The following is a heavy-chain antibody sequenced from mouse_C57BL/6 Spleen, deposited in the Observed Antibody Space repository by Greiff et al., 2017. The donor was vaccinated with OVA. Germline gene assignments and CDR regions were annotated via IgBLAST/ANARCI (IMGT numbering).Heavy chain of an antibody. CDR1: GYTFTDYY. D-gene: IGHD4-1*01. V-gene: IGHV1-19*01. J-gene: IGHJ1*03. Sequence: EVQLQQSGPVLVKPGASVKMSCKASGYTFTDYYMNWVKQSHGKSLEWIGVINPYNGGTSYNQKFKGKATLTVDKSSSTAYMELNSLTSEDSAVYYCAREVTGTGLWYFDVWGTGTTVTVSS. CDR2: INPYNGGT. CDR3: AREVTGTGLWYFDV.